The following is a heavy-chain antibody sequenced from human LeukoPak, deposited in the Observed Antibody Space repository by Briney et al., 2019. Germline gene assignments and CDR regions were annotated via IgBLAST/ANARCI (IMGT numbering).Heavy chain of an antibody. CDR3: AREASNYGMDV. CDR1: GYTFTSYG. J-gene: IGHJ6*02. V-gene: IGHV1-18*01. CDR2: ISAYNGNT. Sequence: GSVKVSWKASGYTFTSYGISWVRQAPGQRLEWMGWISAYNGNTNYAQKLQGRVTMTTDTSTSTAYMELRSLRSDDTAVYYCAREASNYGMDVWGQGTTVTVSS.